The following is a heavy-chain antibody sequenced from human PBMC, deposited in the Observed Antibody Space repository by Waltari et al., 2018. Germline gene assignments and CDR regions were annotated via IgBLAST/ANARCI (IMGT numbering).Heavy chain of an antibody. D-gene: IGHD1-7*01. J-gene: IGHJ4*02. Sequence: QVQLQESGPGLVKPSQTLSLTCTVSGGSISSGSYYWSWIRQPAGKGLEWIGYIYTSGSTNYNPALKSRVTISVDTSKNQFSLKLSSVTAADTAVYYCARDVGPGTLDYWGQGTLVTVSS. CDR3: ARDVGPGTLDY. CDR2: IYTSGST. CDR1: GGSISSGSYY. V-gene: IGHV4-61*09.